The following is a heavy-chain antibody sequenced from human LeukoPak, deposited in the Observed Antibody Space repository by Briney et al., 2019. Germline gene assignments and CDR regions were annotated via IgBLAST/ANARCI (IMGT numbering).Heavy chain of an antibody. V-gene: IGHV3-21*01. J-gene: IGHJ4*02. CDR2: ISRSSSYV. CDR1: GITFNSYT. D-gene: IGHD1-1*01. Sequence: PGGSLRLSCAASGITFNSYTMNWVRQAPGKGLEWVSSISRSSSYVYYAASVKGRFTISRDNAKNSLYLQMNRLRAEDTAVYYCARERQLERLAFGKEGSAFDYWGQGTLVTVSS. CDR3: ARERQLERLAFGKEGSAFDY.